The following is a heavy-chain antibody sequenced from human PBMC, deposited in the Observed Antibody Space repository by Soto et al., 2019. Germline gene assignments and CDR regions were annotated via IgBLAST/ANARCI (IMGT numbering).Heavy chain of an antibody. Sequence: QVQLQESGPGLVKPSGTLSLTCAVSGGSISSSNWWSWVRQPPGKGLEWIGEIYHSGSTNYNPSLKSRVTISVEKSKNQVALKLSSVTAADTAVYYCAESTGIAGDFDYWGQGTLVTVSS. V-gene: IGHV4-4*02. CDR3: AESTGIAGDFDY. D-gene: IGHD6-13*01. CDR1: GGSISSSNW. J-gene: IGHJ4*02. CDR2: IYHSGST.